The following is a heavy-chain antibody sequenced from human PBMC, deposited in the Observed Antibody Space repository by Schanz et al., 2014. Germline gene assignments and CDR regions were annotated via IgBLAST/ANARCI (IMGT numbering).Heavy chain of an antibody. CDR1: GFTVSNNY. D-gene: IGHD6-19*01. J-gene: IGHJ4*02. CDR3: ARLSSGSTDS. V-gene: IGHV3-53*04. Sequence: EVQVVESGGGLVKPGGSLRLSCAASGFTVSNNYMNWVRQAPGKGLEWVSVIYSGGSTYYADSVKGRFTISTHNSKNTLYLQMNSLRAEDTAVYYCARLSSGSTDSWGQGTLVTVSS. CDR2: IYSGGST.